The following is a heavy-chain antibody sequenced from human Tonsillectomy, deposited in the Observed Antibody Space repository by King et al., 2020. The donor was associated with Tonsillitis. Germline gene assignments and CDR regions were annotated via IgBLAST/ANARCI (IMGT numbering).Heavy chain of an antibody. CDR1: GYTFTSYY. CDR2: INPTSGST. CDR3: ARGGDYGDYRGSFDY. D-gene: IGHD4-17*01. J-gene: IGHJ4*02. V-gene: IGHV1-46*01. Sequence: QLVQSGTEVKKPGASVKVSCKASGYTFTSYYMHWVRQAPGQGLEWMGIINPTSGSTSYAQKFQGRVTMTRDTSTSTVYMELSSLRSEDTAGYYCARGGDYGDYRGSFDYWGQGTLVTVSS.